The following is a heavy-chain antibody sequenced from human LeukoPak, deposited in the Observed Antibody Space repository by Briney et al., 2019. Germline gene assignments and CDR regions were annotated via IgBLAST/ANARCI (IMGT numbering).Heavy chain of an antibody. CDR1: GFTFTSYD. CDR3: VRDGEGAGISVNYWFDP. J-gene: IGHJ5*02. D-gene: IGHD6-13*01. CDR2: MNPNTGNT. V-gene: IGHV1-8*01. Sequence: ASVKVSCKASGFTFTSYDINWVRQASGQRFEWMGWMNPNTGNTGYAQKFQGRVTMTRDTSTSTAYMELRGLRSEDTAVYYCVRDGEGAGISVNYWFDPWGQGTLVTVSS.